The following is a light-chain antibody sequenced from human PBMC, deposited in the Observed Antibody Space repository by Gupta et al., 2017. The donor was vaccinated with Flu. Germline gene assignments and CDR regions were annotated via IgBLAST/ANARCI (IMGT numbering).Light chain of an antibody. J-gene: IGLJ2*01. Sequence: QLLLIQSPSSSACLGSSAKLTCTLSSRYSDNAIAWHQHQPEKGPRYLMNLNRDGSNNKGDGIPDHFSGTSSGAERYLTISNLQSEDEADYYCQAWGTGVVVFGGGTKLTVL. CDR2: LNRDGSN. CDR1: SRYSDNA. CDR3: QAWGTGVVV. V-gene: IGLV4-69*01.